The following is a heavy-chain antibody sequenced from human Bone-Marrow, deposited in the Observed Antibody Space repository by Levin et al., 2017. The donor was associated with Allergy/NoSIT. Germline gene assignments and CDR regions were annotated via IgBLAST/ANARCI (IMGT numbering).Heavy chain of an antibody. CDR1: GDSINRGDHH. Sequence: SCTVSGDSINRGDHHWSWIRQHPGKGLEWIGYIYYSGSTYYNPFLKSRVTMSVDTSMNQFSLQLTSVTAADTAVYFCARGPGNYYGSGSYRLDYWGQGTLVTVSS. D-gene: IGHD3-10*01. J-gene: IGHJ4*02. CDR3: ARGPGNYYGSGSYRLDY. V-gene: IGHV4-31*03. CDR2: IYYSGST.